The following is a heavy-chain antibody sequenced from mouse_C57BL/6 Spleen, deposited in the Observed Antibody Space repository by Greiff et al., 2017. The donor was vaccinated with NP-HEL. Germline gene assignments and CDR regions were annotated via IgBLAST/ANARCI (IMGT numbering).Heavy chain of an antibody. V-gene: IGHV5-6*01. D-gene: IGHD2-2*01. J-gene: IGHJ4*01. Sequence: EVKLMESGGDLVKPGGSLKLSCAASGFTFSSYGMSWVRQTPDKRLEWVATISSGGSYTYYPDSVKGRFTISRDNAKNTLYLQMSSRKSEDTAKYYSARLTTMVKGYAMDYWGQGTSVTVSS. CDR1: GFTFSSYG. CDR2: ISSGGSYT. CDR3: ARLTTMVKGYAMDY.